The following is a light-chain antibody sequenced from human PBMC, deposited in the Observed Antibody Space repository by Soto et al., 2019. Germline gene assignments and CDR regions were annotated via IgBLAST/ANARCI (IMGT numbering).Light chain of an antibody. J-gene: IGKJ2*01. CDR3: QLYDTSPKYT. CDR1: QRISSAY. Sequence: EIVLTQSPGTLSLSPGERATLSCRASQRISSAYLAWYQQKPGQPPRLLMYGSSNRATVIPERFSGSGYGTDLTLIITRMEPEDFVVYYCQLYDTSPKYTFGQGTKLEIK. CDR2: GSS. V-gene: IGKV3-20*01.